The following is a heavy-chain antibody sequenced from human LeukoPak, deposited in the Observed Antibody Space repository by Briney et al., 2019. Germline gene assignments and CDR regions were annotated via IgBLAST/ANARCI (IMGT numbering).Heavy chain of an antibody. V-gene: IGHV1-46*01. CDR2: INPSGGST. J-gene: IGHJ3*02. Sequence: ASVKVSCKASGYTFTSYYMHWVRQAPGQGLEWMGIINPSGGSTSYAQKFQGRVTMTRDMSTSTVYMELSSLRSEDTAVYYCATVKWYGDYADAFDIWGQGTMVTVSS. CDR3: ATVKWYGDYADAFDI. D-gene: IGHD4-17*01. CDR1: GYTFTSYY.